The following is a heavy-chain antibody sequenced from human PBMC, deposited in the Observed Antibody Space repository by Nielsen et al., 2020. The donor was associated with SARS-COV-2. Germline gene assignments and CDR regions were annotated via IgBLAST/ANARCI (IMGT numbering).Heavy chain of an antibody. CDR2: ITPFLGKP. J-gene: IGHJ6*02. CDR1: GGSFISYA. CDR3: AMTTTVKSASSLNYYYYGLDV. D-gene: IGHD4-11*01. V-gene: IGHV1-69*04. Sequence: SVKVSCKASGGSFISYAINWVRQAPGQGFEWLGRITPFLGKPNQAQKFQGRVTITADTATSTVYMELSSLTSDDTAVYYCAMTTTVKSASSLNYYYYGLDVWGQGTTITVSS.